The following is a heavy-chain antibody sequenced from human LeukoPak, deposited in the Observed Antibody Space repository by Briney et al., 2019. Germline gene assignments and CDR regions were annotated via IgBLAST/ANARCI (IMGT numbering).Heavy chain of an antibody. Sequence: SETLSLTRTVSGVSISSSSYYWGWLRQPPGKGLEWIGSIYYSGSTYYNPSLKSRVTISVDTSKNQFSLKLSSVTAADTAVYYCARDLGIQYMDVWGKGTTVTVSS. V-gene: IGHV4-39*02. CDR1: GVSISSSSYY. D-gene: IGHD5-18*01. CDR2: IYYSGST. CDR3: ARDLGIQYMDV. J-gene: IGHJ6*03.